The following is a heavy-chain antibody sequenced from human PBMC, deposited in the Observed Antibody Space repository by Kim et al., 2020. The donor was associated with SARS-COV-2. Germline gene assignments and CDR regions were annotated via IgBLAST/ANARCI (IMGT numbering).Heavy chain of an antibody. V-gene: IGHV4-34*01. CDR2: INHSGST. D-gene: IGHD4-4*01. Sequence: SETLSLTCAVYGGSFSGYYWSWIRQPPGKGLEWIGEINHSGSTNYNPSLKSRVTISVDTSKNQFSLKLSSVTAADTAGYYCATHRKRNYAYYGMDVWGQGTTVTVSS. J-gene: IGHJ6*02. CDR1: GGSFSGYY. CDR3: ATHRKRNYAYYGMDV.